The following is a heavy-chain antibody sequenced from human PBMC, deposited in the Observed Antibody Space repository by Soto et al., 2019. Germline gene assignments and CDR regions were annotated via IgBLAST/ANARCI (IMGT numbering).Heavy chain of an antibody. D-gene: IGHD1-26*01. CDR3: VGGRGRLVGFDY. V-gene: IGHV4-34*01. Sequence: QAQLQQWGAGLLKPSETLSLTCAVTADSFSHYYWSWLRQPPGKGLEWIGEIDHSGNTNYSPSLKSRVTISLDTSKNQFSLKLNSVTAADTGVYYCVGGRGRLVGFDYWGQGTLVTVSS. CDR2: IDHSGNT. CDR1: ADSFSHYY. J-gene: IGHJ4*02.